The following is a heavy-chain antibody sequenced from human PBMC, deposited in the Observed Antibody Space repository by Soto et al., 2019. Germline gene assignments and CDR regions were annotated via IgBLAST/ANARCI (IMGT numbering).Heavy chain of an antibody. Sequence: GGSLRLSCTASGFTFGDYAMSWFRQAPGKGLEWVGFIRSKAYGGTTEYAASVKGRFTISRDDSKSIAYLQMNSLKTEDTAVYYCTRVRVGDPTPTLYYYYCYMDVWGKGTTVTVSS. CDR1: GFTFGDYA. J-gene: IGHJ6*03. CDR2: IRSKAYGGTT. CDR3: TRVRVGDPTPTLYYYYCYMDV. V-gene: IGHV3-49*03. D-gene: IGHD3-16*01.